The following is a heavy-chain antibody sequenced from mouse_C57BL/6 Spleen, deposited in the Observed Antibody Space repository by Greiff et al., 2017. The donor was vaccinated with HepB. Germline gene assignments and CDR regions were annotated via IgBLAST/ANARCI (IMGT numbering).Heavy chain of an antibody. CDR3: ARSYGSSYHWYFDV. CDR1: GFTFTDYY. J-gene: IGHJ1*03. V-gene: IGHV7-3*01. D-gene: IGHD1-1*01. CDR2: IRNKANGYTT. Sequence: EVKLVESGGGLVQPGGSLSLSCAASGFTFTDYYMSWVRQPPGKALEWLGFIRNKANGYTTEYSASVKGRFTISRDNSQSILYLQMNALRAEDSATYYCARSYGSSYHWYFDVWGTGTTVTVSS.